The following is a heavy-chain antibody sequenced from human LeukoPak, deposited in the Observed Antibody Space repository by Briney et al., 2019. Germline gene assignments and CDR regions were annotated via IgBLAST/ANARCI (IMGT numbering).Heavy chain of an antibody. J-gene: IGHJ3*02. CDR1: GFTFSSYA. CDR2: ISGSGGST. V-gene: IGHV3-23*01. Sequence: GSLRLSCAASGFTFSSYAMSWVRQAPGKGLEWVSAISGSGGSTYYADSVKGRFTISRDNSKNTLYLQMNSLRAEDTAVYYSAKPLYSSSWYDAFDIWGQGTMVTVSS. CDR3: AKPLYSSSWYDAFDI. D-gene: IGHD6-13*01.